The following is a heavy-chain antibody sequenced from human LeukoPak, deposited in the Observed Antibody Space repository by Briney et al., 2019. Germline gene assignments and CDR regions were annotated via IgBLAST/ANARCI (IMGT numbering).Heavy chain of an antibody. CDR1: GGSISGYY. V-gene: IGHV4-59*08. CDR2: IHYTGST. J-gene: IGHJ4*02. CDR3: ARLSKDTVVLPAAMAHYFDY. D-gene: IGHD2-2*01. Sequence: SETLSLTCTVSGGSISGYYCSWIRQPPGKGLQFIGYIHYTGSTNYNPSLESRVTLSVDTSKNQFYLKLRSVTAADTAVYYCARLSKDTVVLPAAMAHYFDYWGQGTLVTVSS.